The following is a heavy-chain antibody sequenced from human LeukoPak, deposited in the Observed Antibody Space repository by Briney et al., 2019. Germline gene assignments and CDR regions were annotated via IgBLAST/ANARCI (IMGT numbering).Heavy chain of an antibody. Sequence: PGGSLRLSCTASGFTLGDYYMNWIRQAPGKGPEWVSYISNSGSTIYYADSVKGRFTISRDNAKNSLYLQMNSLRAEDTAVYYCARETYYDILTGISGGMDVWGKGTTVTVSS. CDR1: GFTLGDYY. V-gene: IGHV3-11*04. CDR3: ARETYYDILTGISGGMDV. D-gene: IGHD3-9*01. J-gene: IGHJ6*04. CDR2: ISNSGSTI.